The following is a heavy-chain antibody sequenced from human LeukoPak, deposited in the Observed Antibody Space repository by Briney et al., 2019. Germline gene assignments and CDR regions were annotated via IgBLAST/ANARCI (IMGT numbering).Heavy chain of an antibody. Sequence: SETLSLTCTVSGDSIRSTVYYWGWVRQPPGKGLEWIGSMHYSGSSYYNPSLKSRVTISIDTSKNQFSLKLSSVTAADTAVYYCARAPVSEQIDPWGQGTLVTVSS. CDR3: ARAPVSEQIDP. CDR2: MHYSGSS. V-gene: IGHV4-39*07. CDR1: GDSIRSTVYY. J-gene: IGHJ5*02. D-gene: IGHD6-13*01.